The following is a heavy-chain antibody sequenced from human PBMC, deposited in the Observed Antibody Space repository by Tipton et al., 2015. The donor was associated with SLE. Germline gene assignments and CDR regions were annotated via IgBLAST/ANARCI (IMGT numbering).Heavy chain of an antibody. CDR3: ATLGLACSDGTCYQYFQH. V-gene: IGHV4-34*01. CDR1: GGSFSNYY. CDR2: INHSGST. D-gene: IGHD2-8*01. Sequence: TLSLTCAFYGGSFSNYYLIWFRQPPGKGLEWFGDINHSGSTNYNSSLKSRVTISIDTSKNQFSLKMTSVTAPDTAIYYCATLGLACSDGTCYQYFQHWGQGSLVTVSS. J-gene: IGHJ1*01.